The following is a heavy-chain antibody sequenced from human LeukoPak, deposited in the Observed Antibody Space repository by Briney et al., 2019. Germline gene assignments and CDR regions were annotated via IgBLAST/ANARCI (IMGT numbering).Heavy chain of an antibody. CDR2: IKQDGSQK. V-gene: IGHV3-7*03. Sequence: PGGSLRLSCAASGFTFSSYWMSWVRQAPGKGLEWVANIKQDGSQKYYVDSVKGRFSISRDNAKNSLYLQMNSLRAEDTAVYYCAKSERLLWTDYWGQGTLVTVSS. CDR3: AKSERLLWTDY. CDR1: GFTFSSYW. J-gene: IGHJ4*02. D-gene: IGHD2/OR15-2a*01.